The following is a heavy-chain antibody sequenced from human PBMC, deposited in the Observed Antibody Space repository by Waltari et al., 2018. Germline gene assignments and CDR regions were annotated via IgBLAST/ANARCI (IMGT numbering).Heavy chain of an antibody. CDR1: GGSISSSSYY. V-gene: IGHV4-39*02. CDR2: IYYSGST. CDR3: AKDLGVQDRLYYGMDV. Sequence: QLQLQESGPGLVKPSETLYLTCTVSGGSISSSSYYWGWVRQPPGKGLEWIGSIYYSGSTYYNPSLKSRVTISVDTSKNQFSLKLSSVTAADTAVYYCAKDLGVQDRLYYGMDVWGQGTTVTVSS. J-gene: IGHJ6*02. D-gene: IGHD3-10*01.